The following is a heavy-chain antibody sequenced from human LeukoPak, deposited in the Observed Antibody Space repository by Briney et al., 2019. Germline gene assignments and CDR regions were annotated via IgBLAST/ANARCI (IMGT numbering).Heavy chain of an antibody. CDR2: IKQDGSEK. J-gene: IGHJ4*02. D-gene: IGHD3-3*01. CDR1: GFTFSSYW. V-gene: IGHV3-7*04. Sequence: GGSLRLSCAASGFTFSSYWMGWVRQAPGKGLEWVANIKQDGSEKYYVDSVKGRFTISRDNAKNSLYLQMNSLRAEDTAVYYCARAVNYDFWSGPDTYYFDYWGQGTLVTVSS. CDR3: ARAVNYDFWSGPDTYYFDY.